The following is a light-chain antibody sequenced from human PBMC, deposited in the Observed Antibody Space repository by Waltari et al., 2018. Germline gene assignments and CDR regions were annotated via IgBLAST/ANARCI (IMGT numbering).Light chain of an antibody. J-gene: IGLJ2*01. CDR2: DFS. CDR1: NSDTGRYNY. CDR3: ASYTSSNTVI. V-gene: IGLV2-14*03. Sequence: QSALTQPASVSGSAGQSIAIPCSGTNSDTGRYNYVSWYQQHPGNAPRLIIYDFSRWPSGVSNRFIGSKSGITASLAISGLQAEDEGDYFCASYTSSNTVIFGGGTRVTVL.